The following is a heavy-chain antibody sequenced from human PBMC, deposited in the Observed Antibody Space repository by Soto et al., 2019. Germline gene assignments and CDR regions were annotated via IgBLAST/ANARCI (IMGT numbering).Heavy chain of an antibody. CDR1: GGSLSGVH. Sequence: QVQVQQWGAGLLKPSETLSLTCEVFGGSLSGVHWTWIRQSPGEGLEWIGEITHFGGTTSNLSLKSRVTISADTSKNLFSLNLTSVTAADTAVYYCAGGRGNVWELPVHWGQGTLVTVSS. CDR2: ITHFGGT. D-gene: IGHD1-26*01. J-gene: IGHJ4*02. V-gene: IGHV4-34*01. CDR3: AGGRGNVWELPVH.